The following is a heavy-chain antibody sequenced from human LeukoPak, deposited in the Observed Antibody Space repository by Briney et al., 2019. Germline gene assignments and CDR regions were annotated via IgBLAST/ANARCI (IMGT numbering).Heavy chain of an antibody. CDR3: AKGSDYYDSSGHVHY. J-gene: IGHJ4*02. CDR2: ISGSGGST. D-gene: IGHD3-22*01. Sequence: GGSLRLSCAASGFTFSSYAMSWVRQAPGKGLEWVSAISGSGGSTYYADSVKGRFTISRDNSKNTLYLQMNGLRAEDTAVYYCAKGSDYYDSSGHVHYWGQGTLVTVSS. V-gene: IGHV3-23*01. CDR1: GFTFSSYA.